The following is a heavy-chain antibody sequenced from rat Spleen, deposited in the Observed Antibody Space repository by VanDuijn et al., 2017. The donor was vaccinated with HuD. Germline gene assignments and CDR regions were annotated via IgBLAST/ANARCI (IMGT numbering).Heavy chain of an antibody. CDR3: ARDRLGEYFDY. CDR2: MWSGGST. V-gene: IGHV2-45*01. D-gene: IGHD5-1*01. Sequence: QVQLMESGPGLVQPSETLSLTCTVSGFSLTSYNVHWVRQPPGKGLEWMGVMWSGGSTDYNSALKSRLSISRDTSKNQVFLKMNSLQSEDTTTYYCARDRLGEYFDYWGQGVMVTVSS. CDR1: GFSLTSYN. J-gene: IGHJ2*01.